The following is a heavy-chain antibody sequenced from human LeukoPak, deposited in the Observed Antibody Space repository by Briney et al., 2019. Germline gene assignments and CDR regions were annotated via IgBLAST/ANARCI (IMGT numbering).Heavy chain of an antibody. CDR2: ISAYNGNT. Sequence: ASVKVSCKASGYTFTSYGISWVRQAPGQGLEWMGWISAYNGNTNYAQKLQGRVTMTTDTSTRTAYMGLKNLRSDDTAVYYCAGTGGAGTIAVRLHYYYMDVWGKGNPVTVSS. D-gene: IGHD6-6*01. V-gene: IGHV1-18*01. CDR1: GYTFTSYG. J-gene: IGHJ6*03. CDR3: AGTGGAGTIAVRLHYYYMDV.